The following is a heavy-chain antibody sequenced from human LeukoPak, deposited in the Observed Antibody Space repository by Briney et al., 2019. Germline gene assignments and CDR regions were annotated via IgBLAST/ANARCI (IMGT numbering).Heavy chain of an antibody. CDR1: GGPFSGYY. CDR2: INHSGVT. Sequence: SETLSLTCAVHGGPFSGYYWSWLRQPPGKGLEWIGEINHSGVTKYNPSLKSRVTISMDTSKNQFSLKLSSVTAADTAVYYCARGPKYYYDSSGYYRFDYWGLGTLVTVSS. V-gene: IGHV4-34*01. CDR3: ARGPKYYYDSSGYYRFDY. J-gene: IGHJ4*02. D-gene: IGHD3-22*01.